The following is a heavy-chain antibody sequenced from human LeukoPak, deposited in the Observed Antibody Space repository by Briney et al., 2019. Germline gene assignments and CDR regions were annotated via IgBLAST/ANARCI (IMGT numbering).Heavy chain of an antibody. CDR3: ARSQSSSLIDY. CDR1: GFIFNNFA. D-gene: IGHD6-13*01. CDR2: IWYDGTSK. Sequence: PGGSLRLSCTASGFIFNNFAMNWVRQAPGKGLEWVAVIWYDGTSKDYADSVKGRFTFSRDNSKNTLYLQMNSLTVEDTAVYYCARSQSSSLIDYWGQGTLVTVSS. J-gene: IGHJ4*02. V-gene: IGHV3-33*08.